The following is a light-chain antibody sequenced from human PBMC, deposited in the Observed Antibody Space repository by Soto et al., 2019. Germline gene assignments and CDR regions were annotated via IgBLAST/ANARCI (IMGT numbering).Light chain of an antibody. CDR2: SNF. CDR3: QSYDRSLGGNYV. CDR1: RSNIGAGYD. J-gene: IGLJ1*01. Sequence: QSVLAQPPSVSGAPGQTVTISCTGSRSNIGAGYDVHWYQQLPGTAPKLLIYSNFNRPSGVPARFSASKSGASASLAITGLQAEDEADYYCQSYDRSLGGNYVFGTGTKVTVL. V-gene: IGLV1-40*01.